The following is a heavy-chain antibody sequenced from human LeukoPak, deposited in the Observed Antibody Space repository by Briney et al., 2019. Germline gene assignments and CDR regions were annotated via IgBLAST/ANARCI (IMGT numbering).Heavy chain of an antibody. V-gene: IGHV1-18*01. Sequence: GSVKVSCKASGYTFINYGISWVRQAPGQGLEWMGWISAYNGNTNYAQKFQGRVTMTTDTSTSTAYMELRSLRSDDTAVYYCARDTDEYLFDYWGQGTLVAVSS. CDR3: ARDTDEYLFDY. CDR1: GYTFINYG. J-gene: IGHJ4*02. CDR2: ISAYNGNT. D-gene: IGHD2/OR15-2a*01.